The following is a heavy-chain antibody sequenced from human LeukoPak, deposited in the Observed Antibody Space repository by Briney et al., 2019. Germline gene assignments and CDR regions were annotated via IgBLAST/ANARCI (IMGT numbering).Heavy chain of an antibody. J-gene: IGHJ4*02. D-gene: IGHD6-19*01. CDR1: GFTFSSYG. CDR3: AKDPSIAVGY. CDR2: ISYDGSNK. Sequence: PGGSLRLSCAASGFTFSSYGMHWVRQAPGKGLEWVAVISYDGSNKYYADSVKGRLTISRDNSKNTLYLQMNSLGAEDTAVYYCAKDPSIAVGYWGQGTLVTVSS. V-gene: IGHV3-30*18.